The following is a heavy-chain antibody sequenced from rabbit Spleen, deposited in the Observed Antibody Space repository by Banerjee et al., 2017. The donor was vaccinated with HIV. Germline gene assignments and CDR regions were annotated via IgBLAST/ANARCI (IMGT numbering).Heavy chain of an antibody. D-gene: IGHD3-1*01. CDR3: ATCVGYDGDFNL. Sequence: QEQLEESGGGLVQPEGSLTLACTASGFSFISSYYMCWVRQAPGKGLEWIACIDTGFGGSTYYASWAKGRFTISKTSSTTVTLQMTSLTAADTATYFCATCVGYDGDFNLWGPGTLVTVS. CDR1: GFSFISSYY. J-gene: IGHJ4*01. V-gene: IGHV1S45*01. CDR2: IDTGFGGST.